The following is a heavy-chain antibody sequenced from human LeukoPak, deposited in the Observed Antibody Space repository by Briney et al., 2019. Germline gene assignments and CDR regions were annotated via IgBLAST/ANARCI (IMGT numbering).Heavy chain of an antibody. CDR1: GFTFSSYA. CDR2: ISGSGGST. Sequence: GGSLRLSCAASGFTFSSYATSWVRQAPGKGLEWVSAISGSGGSTYYADSVKGRFTISRDNSKNTLYLQMNSLRGEDTAVYYCAKVSQWGNSRWYEGDWGQGTLVTVSS. CDR3: AKVSQWGNSRWYEGD. J-gene: IGHJ4*02. D-gene: IGHD6-13*01. V-gene: IGHV3-23*01.